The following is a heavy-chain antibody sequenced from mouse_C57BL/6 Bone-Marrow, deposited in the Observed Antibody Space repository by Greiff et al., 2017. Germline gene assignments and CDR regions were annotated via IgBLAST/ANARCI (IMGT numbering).Heavy chain of an antibody. CDR1: GFNIKDYY. J-gene: IGHJ3*01. Sequence: VQLKESGAELVKPGASVKLSCTASGFNIKDYYMHWVKQRTEQGLEWIGRIDPEDGETKYAQKFQGKATITADTSSNTAYLQLSSLTSEETAVYYCARGYGSSPFAYWGQGTLVTVSA. CDR3: ARGYGSSPFAY. CDR2: IDPEDGET. V-gene: IGHV14-2*01. D-gene: IGHD1-1*01.